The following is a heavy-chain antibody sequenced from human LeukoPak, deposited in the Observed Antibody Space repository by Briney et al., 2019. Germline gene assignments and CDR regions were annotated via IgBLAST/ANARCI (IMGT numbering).Heavy chain of an antibody. CDR3: ARVGIVGATAGFDY. D-gene: IGHD1-26*01. Sequence: SETLSLTCTVSGGSISSSSYYWGWIRQPPGKGLEWIGSTYYSGSTYYNPSLKSRVTISVDTSKNQFSLKLSSVTAADTAVYYCARVGIVGATAGFDYWGQGTLVTVSS. CDR2: TYYSGST. CDR1: GGSISSSSYY. V-gene: IGHV4-39*01. J-gene: IGHJ4*02.